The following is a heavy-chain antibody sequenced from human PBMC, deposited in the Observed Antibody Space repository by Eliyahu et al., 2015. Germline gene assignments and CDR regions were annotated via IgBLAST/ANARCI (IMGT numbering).Heavy chain of an antibody. CDR1: GGSFSAYY. V-gene: IGHV4-34*01. Sequence: QVQVQQWGAGLLKPSETLSLTCAVYGGSFSAYYWSWIRQPPGEGLEWIGGINHRGGTNYNPSLKSRVTISVDTSKNQFSLKLSSVTAADTAVYYCASNHYYYAMDVWGQGTTVTVSS. CDR2: INHRGGT. D-gene: IGHD1-14*01. CDR3: ASNHYYYAMDV. J-gene: IGHJ6*02.